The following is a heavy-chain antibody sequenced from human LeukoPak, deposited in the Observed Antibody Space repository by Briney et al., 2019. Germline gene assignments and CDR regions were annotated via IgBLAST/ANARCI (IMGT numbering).Heavy chain of an antibody. CDR3: ARGHNPNGPVVGATPYYFDY. Sequence: PSETLSLTCTVSGGSISNYYWSWIRQPPGKGLEWIGYSYSSGSTNYNPSLKSRVTISVDTSKNQFSLKLSSVTAADTAVYYCARGHNPNGPVVGATPYYFDYWGQGTLVTVSS. CDR2: SYSSGST. J-gene: IGHJ4*02. V-gene: IGHV4-59*12. D-gene: IGHD1-26*01. CDR1: GGSISNYY.